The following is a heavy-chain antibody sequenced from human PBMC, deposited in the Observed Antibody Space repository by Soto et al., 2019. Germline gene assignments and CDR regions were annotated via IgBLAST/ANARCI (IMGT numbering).Heavy chain of an antibody. CDR2: IDHSGTT. J-gene: IGHJ3*02. CDR1: GVSISIPNW. V-gene: IGHV4-4*02. CDR3: ARGKFYAFDI. Sequence: QVQLQESGPGLVKPSGTLSLTCAVSGVSISIPNWWAWVRQAPGKGLEWIGEIDHSGTTNYNPSPNSRVTTSLDRSKNQFSRGLSSVAAADTAVYFCARGKFYAFDIWGQGTMVTVSS.